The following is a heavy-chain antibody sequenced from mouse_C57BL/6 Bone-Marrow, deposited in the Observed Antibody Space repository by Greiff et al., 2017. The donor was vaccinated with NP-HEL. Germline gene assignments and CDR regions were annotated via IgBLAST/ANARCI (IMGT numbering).Heavy chain of an antibody. CDR3: ARGGYYSNYGAY. Sequence: QVQLQQPGAELVRPGSSVKLSCKASGYTFTSYWMDWVKQRPGQGLEWIGNIYPSDSETHYNQKFKDKATLTVDKSSSTAYMQLSSLTSEDSAVXYCARGGYYSNYGAYWGSGTLVTVS. CDR1: GYTFTSYW. J-gene: IGHJ3*01. CDR2: IYPSDSET. D-gene: IGHD2-5*01. V-gene: IGHV1-61*01.